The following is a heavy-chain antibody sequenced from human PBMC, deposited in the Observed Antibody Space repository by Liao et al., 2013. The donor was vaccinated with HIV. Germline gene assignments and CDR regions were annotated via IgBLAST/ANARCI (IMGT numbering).Heavy chain of an antibody. Sequence: QVQLQQWGAGLLKPSETLSLTCAVYGGSFSGYYWSWIRQPPGKGLEWIGEINHSGSTNYNPSLKSRVTISVDRSKNQFSLKLSSVTAADTAVYYCARGEVAASGTPWIDYWGQGTLVTVSS. V-gene: IGHV4-34*01. CDR3: ARGEVAASGTPWIDY. CDR2: INHSGST. CDR1: GGSFSGYY. D-gene: IGHD2-15*01. J-gene: IGHJ4*02.